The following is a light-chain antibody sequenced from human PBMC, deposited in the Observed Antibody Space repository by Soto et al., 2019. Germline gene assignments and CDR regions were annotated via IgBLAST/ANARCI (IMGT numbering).Light chain of an antibody. CDR1: QSIGSW. CDR3: QQYKAFPWT. V-gene: IGKV1-5*01. Sequence: DIRMTQSPSTLSASIGDRVTITCRASQSIGSWLAWYQQTPGRAPKLLIFNAYTLQSGVPSRFSGGGSGTHFTLTISSLQPDDSAIYYCQQYKAFPWTFGLAPKVDIK. J-gene: IGKJ1*01. CDR2: NAY.